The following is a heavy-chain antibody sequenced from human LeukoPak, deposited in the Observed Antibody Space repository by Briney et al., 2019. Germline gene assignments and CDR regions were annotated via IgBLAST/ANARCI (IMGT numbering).Heavy chain of an antibody. Sequence: SETLSLTCAVYGGSFSGYYWSWIRQPPGKGLEWIGEINHSGSTNYNPPLKMRVTISVDTSKNQFSLKLSSVTAADTAVYYCARGHYYVDYWGQGTLVTVSS. J-gene: IGHJ4*02. D-gene: IGHD3-10*02. CDR1: GGSFSGYY. CDR3: ARGHYYVDY. CDR2: INHSGST. V-gene: IGHV4-34*01.